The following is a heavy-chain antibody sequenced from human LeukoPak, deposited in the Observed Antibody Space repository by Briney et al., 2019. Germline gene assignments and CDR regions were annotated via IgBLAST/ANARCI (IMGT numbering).Heavy chain of an antibody. Sequence: GGSLRLSCEASGFGFSSYWMTWVRQTPGKGLEWVANIKQDGSEKYYLDSVKGRFTISRDNAKISVYLHMNSLRAEDTAVYYCAREDYYGSGNYVAWGGAFDVWGQGTTVIVSS. D-gene: IGHD3-10*01. CDR3: AREDYYGSGNYVAWGGAFDV. J-gene: IGHJ3*01. V-gene: IGHV3-7*01. CDR1: GFGFSSYW. CDR2: IKQDGSEK.